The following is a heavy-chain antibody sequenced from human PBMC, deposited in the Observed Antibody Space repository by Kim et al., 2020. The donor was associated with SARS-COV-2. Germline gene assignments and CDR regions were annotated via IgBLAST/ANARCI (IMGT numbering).Heavy chain of an antibody. CDR1: GFTFSSHA. CDR3: AKDGLRRITMIVVVPNFDY. Sequence: GGSLRLSCAASGFTFSSHAMSWVRQAPGKGLEWVSAISGSGGSTYYADSVKGRFTISRDNSKNTLYLQMNSLRAEDTAVYYCAKDGLRRITMIVVVPNFDYWGQGTLVTVSS. D-gene: IGHD3-22*01. J-gene: IGHJ4*02. V-gene: IGHV3-23*01. CDR2: ISGSGGST.